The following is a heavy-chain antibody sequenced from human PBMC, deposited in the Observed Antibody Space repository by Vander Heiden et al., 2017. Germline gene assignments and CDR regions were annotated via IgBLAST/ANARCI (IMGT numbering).Heavy chain of an antibody. Sequence: EVQLLESGGGLVQPGGSLRLSRAASGFTFSNYAMNWVRQAPGKGLEWVSAISGNGGSTYYADSLKGRFTISRDNSKNTLYLQLDSLRADDTAIYYCARDGVYSGSLNWFDPWGQGTLVTVSS. V-gene: IGHV3-23*01. CDR1: GFTFSNYA. J-gene: IGHJ5*02. CDR2: ISGNGGST. CDR3: ARDGVYSGSLNWFDP. D-gene: IGHD1-26*01.